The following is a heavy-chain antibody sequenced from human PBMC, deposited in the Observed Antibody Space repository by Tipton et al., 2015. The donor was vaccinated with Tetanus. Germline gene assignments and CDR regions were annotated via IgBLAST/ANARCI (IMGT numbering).Heavy chain of an antibody. D-gene: IGHD6-19*01. CDR1: GFTFSSYA. CDR2: ISTSVNYI. CDR3: ARVAVAGIYYFDY. V-gene: IGHV3-21*01. Sequence: SLRLSCAASGFTFSSYAMTWVRQAPGKGLEWVSSISTSVNYIYYADSVKGRFTISRDNAKNSLYLQMNSLRAEDTAVYYCARVAVAGIYYFDYWGQGTLVTVSS. J-gene: IGHJ4*02.